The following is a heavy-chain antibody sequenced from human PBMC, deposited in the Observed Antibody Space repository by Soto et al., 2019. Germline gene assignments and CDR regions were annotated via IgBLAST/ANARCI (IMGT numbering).Heavy chain of an antibody. J-gene: IGHJ4*02. CDR3: TTEFIEWELLRPLGFDY. Sequence: GGSLRLSCAASGFTFSNAWMNWVRQAPGKGLEWVGRIKSKTDGGTTDYAAPVKGRFTISRDDSKNTLYLQMNSLKTEDTAVYYCTTEFIEWELLRPLGFDYWGQGTLVTVSS. CDR1: GFTFSNAW. CDR2: IKSKTDGGTT. V-gene: IGHV3-15*07. D-gene: IGHD1-26*01.